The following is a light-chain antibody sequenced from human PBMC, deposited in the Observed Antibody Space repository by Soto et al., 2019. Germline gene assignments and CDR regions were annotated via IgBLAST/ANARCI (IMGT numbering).Light chain of an antibody. CDR3: SSYTTGSLVV. CDR2: KVS. CDR1: SSDVGAYDY. J-gene: IGLJ2*01. V-gene: IGLV2-14*01. Sequence: QSVLTQAASVSGSPGQSITISCTGTSSDVGAYDYVTWYQQHPGKAPKVMIYKVSNRPSGVSNRFSGSKSGNTASLTISGLQAEDEADYYCSSYTTGSLVVFGGGTQLTV.